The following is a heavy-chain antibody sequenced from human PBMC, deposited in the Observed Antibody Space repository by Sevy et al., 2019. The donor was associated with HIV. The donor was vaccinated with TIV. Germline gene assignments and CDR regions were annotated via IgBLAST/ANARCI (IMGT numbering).Heavy chain of an antibody. V-gene: IGHV3-23*01. Sequence: GGSLRLSCVGSGFTFGSYGMSWVRQPPGKGLEWVSSISFSGVATFYADSVRGRFTISRDNSKNILYLQMNSLRAEDTAVYFCAKRPFNQDVLHYYGMDVWGQGTTVTVSS. D-gene: IGHD3-10*02. CDR2: ISFSGVAT. CDR1: GFTFGSYG. CDR3: AKRPFNQDVLHYYGMDV. J-gene: IGHJ6*02.